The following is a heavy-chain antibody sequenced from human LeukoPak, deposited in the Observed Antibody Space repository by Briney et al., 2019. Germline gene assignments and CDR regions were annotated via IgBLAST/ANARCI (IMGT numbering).Heavy chain of an antibody. CDR1: GFTVSSYW. CDR3: AKDRDRSFDY. V-gene: IGHV3-7*01. Sequence: GGSLRLSCAASGFTVSSYWMSWVRQAPGKGLEWVASVKQDGSEKYYVGSVNGRFTISRDNAKNSLFLQMSSLGAEDTAVYYCAKDRDRSFDYWGQGTLVTVSS. D-gene: IGHD1-14*01. CDR2: VKQDGSEK. J-gene: IGHJ4*02.